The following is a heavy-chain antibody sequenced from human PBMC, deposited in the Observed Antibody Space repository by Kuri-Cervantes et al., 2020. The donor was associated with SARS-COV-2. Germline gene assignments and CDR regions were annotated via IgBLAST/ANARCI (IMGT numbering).Heavy chain of an antibody. V-gene: IGHV3-23*01. CDR1: GFAFSTYI. Sequence: GGSLRLSCAASGFAFSTYIMSWVRQAPGKGLEWVSTISGSGGNTYYSDSVMGRFTISRDNSKDTLFLQMNNLRADDTAVYYCAKEWEMATVNPVYDFWGQGTRVTVSS. CDR3: AKEWEMATVNPVYDF. D-gene: IGHD5-24*01. CDR2: ISGSGGNT. J-gene: IGHJ4*02.